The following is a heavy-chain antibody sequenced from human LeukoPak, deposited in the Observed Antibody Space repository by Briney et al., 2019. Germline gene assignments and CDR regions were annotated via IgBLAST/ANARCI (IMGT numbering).Heavy chain of an antibody. CDR3: AKWRRGGWSLDY. V-gene: IGHV3-7*03. Sequence: PGGSLRLSCAASGFTCSSYWMTWVRQAPGKGLEWVANIKQDGSDNYYVDSVKGRFTISRDNFKNTLYLQMNSLRAEDTAVYYCAKWRRGGWSLDYWGQGTLVTVSS. J-gene: IGHJ4*02. CDR2: IKQDGSDN. D-gene: IGHD6-19*01. CDR1: GFTCSSYW.